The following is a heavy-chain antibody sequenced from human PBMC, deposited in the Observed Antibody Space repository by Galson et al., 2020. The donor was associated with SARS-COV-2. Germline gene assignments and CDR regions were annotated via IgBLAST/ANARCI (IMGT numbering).Heavy chain of an antibody. CDR1: GFTFSSYA. V-gene: IGHV3-30-3*01. CDR3: ARVRGSSSWSIDPYYYYGMDV. Sequence: TGESLKISCAASGFTFSSYAMHWVRQAPGKGLEWVAVISYDGSNKYYADSVKGRLTISRDNSKNTLYLQMNSLRAEDTAVYYCARVRGSSSWSIDPYYYYGMDVWGQGTTVTVSS. D-gene: IGHD6-13*01. CDR2: ISYDGSNK. J-gene: IGHJ6*02.